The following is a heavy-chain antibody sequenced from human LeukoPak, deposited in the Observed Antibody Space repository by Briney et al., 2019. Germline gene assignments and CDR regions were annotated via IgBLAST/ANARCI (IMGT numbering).Heavy chain of an antibody. J-gene: IGHJ4*02. Sequence: SVKVSCKASRGTFSSYAINWVRQAPGQGLEWMEGIIPIFGTANYAQKFQGRVTITADESTSTAYMELSSLRSEDTAVYYCASLGGGSTVTTYLNYWGQGTLVTVSS. D-gene: IGHD4-17*01. V-gene: IGHV1-69*13. CDR3: ASLGGGSTVTTYLNY. CDR2: IIPIFGTA. CDR1: RGTFSSYA.